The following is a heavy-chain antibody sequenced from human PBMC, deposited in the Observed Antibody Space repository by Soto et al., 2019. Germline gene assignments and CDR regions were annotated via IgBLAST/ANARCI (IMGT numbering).Heavy chain of an antibody. Sequence: QVQLVQSGAEVKKPGSSVKVSCKASGGTFSSYTISWVRQAPGQGLEWMGRIIPILGIANYAQKFQGRVTITADKSTSTAYMERSSLRSEDTAVYYCARATGYYYGSGSYNDAFDIWGQGTMVTVSS. J-gene: IGHJ3*02. D-gene: IGHD3-10*01. CDR2: IIPILGIA. CDR3: ARATGYYYGSGSYNDAFDI. CDR1: GGTFSSYT. V-gene: IGHV1-69*02.